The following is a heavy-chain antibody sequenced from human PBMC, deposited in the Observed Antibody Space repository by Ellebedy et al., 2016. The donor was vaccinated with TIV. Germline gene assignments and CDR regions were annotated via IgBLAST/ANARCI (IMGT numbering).Heavy chain of an antibody. CDR2: LSYSGGST. D-gene: IGHD4-17*01. V-gene: IGHV3-23*01. CDR1: GFTFSSYV. Sequence: GESLKISCAASGFTFSSYVMNWVRQAPGKGLEWVSTLSYSGGSTYHTDYVKGRFTISRDNSKNRLYLQMSSLRAEDTAVYYCVTRQQTVTTNWGAFDIWGQGTIVTVSS. CDR3: VTRQQTVTTNWGAFDI. J-gene: IGHJ3*02.